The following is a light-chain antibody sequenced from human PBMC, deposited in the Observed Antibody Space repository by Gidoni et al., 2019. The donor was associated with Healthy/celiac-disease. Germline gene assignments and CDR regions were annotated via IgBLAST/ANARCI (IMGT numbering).Light chain of an antibody. J-gene: IGLJ3*02. CDR3: AAWDDSLSGWV. V-gene: IGLV1-47*01. CDR2: RNN. Sequence: QSVLTQPPSASGTPGQRVTISCSGSSSNIGSNYVYWYQQLPGTAPKLLSYRNNQRPSGVPDRFSGSKSGTSASLAISGPRSEDEADYYCAAWDDSLSGWVFGGGTKLTVL. CDR1: SSNIGSNY.